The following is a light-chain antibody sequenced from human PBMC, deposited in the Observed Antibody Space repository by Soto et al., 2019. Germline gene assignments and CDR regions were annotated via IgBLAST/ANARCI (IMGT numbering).Light chain of an antibody. CDR3: QSYDSSLSGYVV. CDR2: GNS. J-gene: IGLJ2*01. V-gene: IGLV1-40*01. CDR1: SSNIGAGYD. Sequence: QSVLTQPPSVSGAPGQRVTISCTGSSSNIGAGYDVHWYQQLPGTAHKLLIYGNSNRPSGVPDRFYGSKSGTSASLAITGLQAEDEADYYCQSYDSSLSGYVVFGGGTKLTVL.